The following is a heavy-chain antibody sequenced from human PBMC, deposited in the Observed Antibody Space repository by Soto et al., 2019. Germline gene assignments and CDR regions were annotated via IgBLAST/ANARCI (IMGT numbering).Heavy chain of an antibody. Sequence: EVQVVESGGGLVQPGGSLRLSCAASGFTFSSNSMNWVRQAPGKGLEWISYISSSSSTIYAGSVKGRFTISRDNAKNSLYLQMNSLRDEDTAVYYCARVIWSGHLTSDLWGQGPLVTVSS. CDR2: ISSSSSTI. D-gene: IGHD3-3*01. J-gene: IGHJ5*02. CDR1: GFTFSSNS. CDR3: ARVIWSGHLTSDL. V-gene: IGHV3-48*02.